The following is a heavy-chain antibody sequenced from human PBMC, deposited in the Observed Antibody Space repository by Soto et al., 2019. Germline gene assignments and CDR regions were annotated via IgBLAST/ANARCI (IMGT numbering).Heavy chain of an antibody. Sequence: QVQLVQSGAEVKKPGASVKVSCKASGYTFSSYDINWVRQATGRGLEWMGWMNPNSGDTNYPQKFQGRVTMTRNTSSATAYMELSSLRSEDTAVYYCARRLKFTTPLVRGVNPYYYYYMDVWGEGTTVTVSS. CDR3: ARRLKFTTPLVRGVNPYYYYYMDV. CDR2: MNPNSGDT. V-gene: IGHV1-8*01. D-gene: IGHD3-10*01. J-gene: IGHJ6*03. CDR1: GYTFSSYD.